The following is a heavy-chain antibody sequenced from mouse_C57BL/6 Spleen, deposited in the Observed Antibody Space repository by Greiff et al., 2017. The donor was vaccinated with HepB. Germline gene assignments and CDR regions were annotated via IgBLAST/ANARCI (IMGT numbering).Heavy chain of an antibody. CDR1: GYSFTDYN. J-gene: IGHJ2*01. Sequence: VHVKQSGPELVKPGASVKISCKASGYSFTDYNMNWVKQSNGKSLEWIGVINPNYGTTSYNQKFKGKATLTVDQSSSTAYMQLNSLTSEDSAVYYCARYYYGSSYYFDYWGQGTTLTVSS. CDR3: ARYYYGSSYYFDY. D-gene: IGHD1-1*01. V-gene: IGHV1-39*01. CDR2: INPNYGTT.